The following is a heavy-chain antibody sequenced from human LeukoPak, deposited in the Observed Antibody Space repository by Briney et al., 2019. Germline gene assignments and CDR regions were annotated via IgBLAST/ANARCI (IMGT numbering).Heavy chain of an antibody. D-gene: IGHD3-22*01. CDR1: GGSISSYY. CDR2: IYYSGST. J-gene: IGHJ4*02. Sequence: SETLSLTCTVSGGSISSYYWSWIRQPPGKGLEWIGYIYYSGSTNYNPSLKSRVTISVDTSKNQFSLKLSSVTAADTAVYYCARVLGSHYYDSSGYYYPGDFDYWGQGTLVTASS. CDR3: ARVLGSHYYDSSGYYYPGDFDY. V-gene: IGHV4-59*01.